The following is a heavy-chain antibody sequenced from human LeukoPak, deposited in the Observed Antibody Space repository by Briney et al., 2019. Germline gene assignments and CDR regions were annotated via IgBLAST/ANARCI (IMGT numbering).Heavy chain of an antibody. J-gene: IGHJ4*02. V-gene: IGHV1-69*05. D-gene: IGHD6-25*01. Sequence: SVKVSCKASGGTFSSYAISWVRQAPGQGLEWMGGIIPIFGTANYAQKFQGRVTITTDESTSTAYMELSSLRSEDTAVYYCAREASRAAPHFDYWGQGTLVTVSS. CDR2: IIPIFGTA. CDR3: AREASRAAPHFDY. CDR1: GGTFSSYA.